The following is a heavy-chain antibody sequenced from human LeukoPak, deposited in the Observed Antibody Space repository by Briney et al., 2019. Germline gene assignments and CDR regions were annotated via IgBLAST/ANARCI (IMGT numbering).Heavy chain of an antibody. V-gene: IGHV3-23*01. CDR3: AKWGYRSTDY. J-gene: IGHJ4*02. D-gene: IGHD5-12*01. Sequence: GGSLRLSCAASGFTFGSYAMSWVRQAPGKGLEWVSAISGSGGSTFYADSVKGRFTISRDNSKNTLYLQMNSLRVEDTAVDYCAKWGYRSTDYWGQGTLVTVSS. CDR1: GFTFGSYA. CDR2: ISGSGGST.